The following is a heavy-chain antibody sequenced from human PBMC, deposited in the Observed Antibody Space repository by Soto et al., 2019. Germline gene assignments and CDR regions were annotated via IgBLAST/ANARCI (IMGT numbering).Heavy chain of an antibody. Sequence: QVQLQESGPGLVKPSETLSLTCTVSGGSISSYYLTWIRQPPGKGLEWIGYIYYNGRTNYNPSLKSRVTISLDTSKNQFSLNLSSATAADTAVYYCARGAEWFGGRMDVWGQGTTVTVSS. V-gene: IGHV4-59*01. CDR2: IYYNGRT. CDR3: ARGAEWFGGRMDV. D-gene: IGHD3-10*01. CDR1: GGSISSYY. J-gene: IGHJ6*02.